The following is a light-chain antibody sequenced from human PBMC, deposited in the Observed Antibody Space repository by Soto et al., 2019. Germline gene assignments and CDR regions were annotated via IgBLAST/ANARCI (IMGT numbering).Light chain of an antibody. CDR2: DIS. V-gene: IGKV3D-11*01. J-gene: IGKJ5*01. Sequence: EVVLTQSPVTLSLSPGERATLSCRASQAVSSYLAWYQQKPGQAPRLLIYDISNRATGIPARFSGSGSGTDFTLTISSLEPDDFAVYYCQQRNDWQVTFGQGTRLETK. CDR1: QAVSSY. CDR3: QQRNDWQVT.